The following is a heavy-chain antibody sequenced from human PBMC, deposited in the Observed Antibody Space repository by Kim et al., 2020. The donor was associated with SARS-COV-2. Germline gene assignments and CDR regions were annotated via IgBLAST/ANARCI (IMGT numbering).Heavy chain of an antibody. D-gene: IGHD1-7*01. CDR1: GFTFSAYG. V-gene: IGHV3-64*02. J-gene: IGHJ2*01. Sequence: GGSLRLSCEASGFTFSAYGMHWVRQAPEKTLEYVSAISSSGDQTFYADSVRGRFTISRDNSKNTLYLQMGSLRPEDTAVYYCARVGTKGHLYFDLWGRGTLVTVAS. CDR3: ARVGTKGHLYFDL. CDR2: ISSSGDQT.